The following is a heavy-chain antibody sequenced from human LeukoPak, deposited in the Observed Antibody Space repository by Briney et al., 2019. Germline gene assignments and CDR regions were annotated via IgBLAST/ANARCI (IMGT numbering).Heavy chain of an antibody. Sequence: SQTLSLTCAISGDSVSSNSAAWNWIRQSPSRGLEWLGRTYYRSKWYNDYAVSVKSRITINPDTSKNQFSLQLNSVTPEDTAVCYCARANYYDSSGSLEDWGQGTLVTVSS. V-gene: IGHV6-1*01. D-gene: IGHD3-22*01. CDR2: TYYRSKWYN. J-gene: IGHJ4*02. CDR1: GDSVSSNSAA. CDR3: ARANYYDSSGSLED.